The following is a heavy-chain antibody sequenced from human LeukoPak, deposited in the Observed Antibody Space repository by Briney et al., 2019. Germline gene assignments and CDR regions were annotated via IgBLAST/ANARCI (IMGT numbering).Heavy chain of an antibody. Sequence: GGSQRLSCAVSGVTFSDYNRHWVRQAPGKGLEWMAVISYHGINEYYADSVKGRFTISRDNSKSTLHLQMNSLRPEDTAVYYCAKVRWDNSGWYYLDTWGQGTLVTVSS. D-gene: IGHD6-19*01. CDR1: GVTFSDYN. CDR2: ISYHGINE. V-gene: IGHV3-30*18. CDR3: AKVRWDNSGWYYLDT. J-gene: IGHJ4*02.